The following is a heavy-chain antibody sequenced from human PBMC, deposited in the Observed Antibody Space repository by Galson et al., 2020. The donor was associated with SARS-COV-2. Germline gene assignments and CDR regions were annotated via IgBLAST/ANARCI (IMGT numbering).Heavy chain of an antibody. D-gene: IGHD5-18*01. CDR2: IYYTGRT. Sequence: SETLSLTCSVSGGSISSYYWSWIRQPPGKGLEWIGYIYYTGRTTYNPSLNSRVTITLDTSKTQFSLKLRSVTAADTALYYCARGGSNYGPNTFDIWGQGTMVIVSS. V-gene: IGHV4-59*01. CDR3: ARGGSNYGPNTFDI. J-gene: IGHJ3*02. CDR1: GGSISSYY.